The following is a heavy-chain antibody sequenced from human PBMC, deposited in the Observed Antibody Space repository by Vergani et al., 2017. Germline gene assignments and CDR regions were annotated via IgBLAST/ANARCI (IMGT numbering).Heavy chain of an antibody. D-gene: IGHD4-17*01. CDR2: IHNRGKT. V-gene: IGHV4-38-2*01. CDR1: GYSIGSGFY. CDR3: ARSQGDYSYFDH. J-gene: IGHJ2*01. Sequence: QVRLEESGPGLVKPSETLSLTCSVSGYSIGSGFYWAWIRQSPGEGLQWLTSIHNRGKTYHNPSLKSRVSVSLDTSKNRFTLNLTSVTATDTAVYYCARSQGDYSYFDHWGPGSLVTVSS.